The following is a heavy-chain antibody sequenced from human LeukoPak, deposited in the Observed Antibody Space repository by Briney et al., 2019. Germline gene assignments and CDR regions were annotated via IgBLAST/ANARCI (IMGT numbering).Heavy chain of an antibody. CDR3: ARDPRSELGLDY. Sequence: PSETLSLTCTASGGSFTSYSWTWIRQPPGKGLEWIGYIYYTGSTNYNPSLKSRVTISLDTSKNQFSLKLSSVTAADTAVYYCARDPRSELGLDYWGQGTLVTVSS. D-gene: IGHD7-27*01. J-gene: IGHJ4*02. CDR1: GGSFTSYS. V-gene: IGHV4-59*12. CDR2: IYYTGST.